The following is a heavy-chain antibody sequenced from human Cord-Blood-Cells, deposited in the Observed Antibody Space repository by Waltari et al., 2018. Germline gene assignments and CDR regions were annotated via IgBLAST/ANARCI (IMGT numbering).Heavy chain of an antibody. CDR2: MSSSSSYI. D-gene: IGHD1-26*01. V-gene: IGHV3-21*01. Sequence: EVQLVESGGGLVKPGGSLRLSCAASGFTFSSYSMNWVRQAPGKGLGGVSYMSSSSSYIYYADSVKGRFTISRDNAKNSLYLQMNSLRAEDTAVYYCARAVGSYYYYYGMDVWGQGTTVTVSS. J-gene: IGHJ6*02. CDR1: GFTFSSYS. CDR3: ARAVGSYYYYYGMDV.